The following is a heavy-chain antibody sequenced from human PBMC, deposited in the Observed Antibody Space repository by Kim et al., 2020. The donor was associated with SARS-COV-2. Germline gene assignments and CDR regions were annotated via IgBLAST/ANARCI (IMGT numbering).Heavy chain of an antibody. CDR1: GGSFSGYY. D-gene: IGHD5-18*01. Sequence: SETLSLTCAVYGGSFSGYYWSWIRQPPGKGLEWIGEINHSGSTNYNPSLKSRVTISVDTSKNQFSLKLSSVTAADTAVYYCARGQFGGRKLPIQLWLTATFDYWGQGTLVTVSS. CDR2: INHSGST. J-gene: IGHJ4*02. V-gene: IGHV4-34*01. CDR3: ARGQFGGRKLPIQLWLTATFDY.